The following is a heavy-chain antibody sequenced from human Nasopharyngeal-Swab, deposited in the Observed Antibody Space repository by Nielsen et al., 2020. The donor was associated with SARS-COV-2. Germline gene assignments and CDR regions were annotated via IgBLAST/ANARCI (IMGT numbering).Heavy chain of an antibody. CDR1: GGSISSYY. Sequence: SETLSLTCTVSGGSISSYYWSWIRQPAGKGLEWIGRIYTSGSTNYNPPLKSRVTMSVDTSKNQFSLKLSSVTAADTAVYYCARVNGDSNEVYYYYGMDVWGQGTTVTVSS. CDR3: ARVNGDSNEVYYYYGMDV. J-gene: IGHJ6*02. CDR2: IYTSGST. D-gene: IGHD4-17*01. V-gene: IGHV4-4*07.